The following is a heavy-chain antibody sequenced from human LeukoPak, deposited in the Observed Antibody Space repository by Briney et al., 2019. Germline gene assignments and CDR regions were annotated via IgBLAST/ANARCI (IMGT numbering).Heavy chain of an antibody. V-gene: IGHV4-59*08. J-gene: IGHJ4*02. CDR2: IYYSGST. CDR1: GGSISSYY. D-gene: IGHD1-14*01. CDR3: ARHKGTGYLDY. Sequence: SETLSLTCTVSGGSISSYYWSWIRQPPGKGPEWIGYIYYSGSTNYNPSLKSRVTISVDTSKNQFSLKLSSVTAADTAVYYCARHKGTGYLDYWGQGTLVTVSS.